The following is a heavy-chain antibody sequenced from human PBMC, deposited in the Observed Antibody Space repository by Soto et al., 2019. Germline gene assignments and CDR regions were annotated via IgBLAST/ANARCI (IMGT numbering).Heavy chain of an antibody. V-gene: IGHV3-30*18. CDR3: EKDRGNEYYYYGMDV. CDR1: GFTFSSYG. J-gene: IGHJ6*02. D-gene: IGHD3-10*01. CDR2: ISYDGSNK. Sequence: PGGSLRLSCAASGFTFSSYGMHWVRQAPGKGLEWVAVISYDGSNKYYADSVKGRFTISRDNSKNTLYLQMNSLRAEDTAVYYCEKDRGNEYYYYGMDVWGQGTTVNVSS.